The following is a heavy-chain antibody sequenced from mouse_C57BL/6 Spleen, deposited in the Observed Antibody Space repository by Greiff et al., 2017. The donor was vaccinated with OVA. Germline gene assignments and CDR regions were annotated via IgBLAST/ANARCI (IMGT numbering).Heavy chain of an antibody. CDR1: GYSITSGYY. Sequence: VQLKQSGPGLVKPSQSLSLTCSVTGYSITSGYYWNWIRQFPGNKLEWMGYISYDGSNNYNPSLKNRISITRDTSKNQFFLKLNSVTTEDTATYYCGGGFAYWGQGTLVTVSA. CDR2: ISYDGSN. CDR3: GGGFAY. J-gene: IGHJ3*01. V-gene: IGHV3-6*01.